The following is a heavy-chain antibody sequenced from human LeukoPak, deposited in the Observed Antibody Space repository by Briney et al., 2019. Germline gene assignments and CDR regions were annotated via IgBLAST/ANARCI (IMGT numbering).Heavy chain of an antibody. CDR1: GYTFTSYA. J-gene: IGHJ5*02. V-gene: IGHV1-3*01. CDR3: ARVGWFGETPSIGWSDP. Sequence: GASVKVSCKASGYTFTSYAMHWVRQAPGQRLDWIGWINAGNGNTKYSQKFQCRVTITGETSARTASMELSSMRSEDTAVYYCARVGWFGETPSIGWSDPWGQGNLVTVSS. D-gene: IGHD3-10*01. CDR2: INAGNGNT.